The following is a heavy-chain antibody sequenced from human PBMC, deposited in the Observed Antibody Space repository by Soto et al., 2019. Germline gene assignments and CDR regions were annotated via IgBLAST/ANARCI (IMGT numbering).Heavy chain of an antibody. J-gene: IGHJ4*02. Sequence: GGSLRLSCAASGFTFSTYSMNWVRQAPGKGLEWVSSISSSSSYIYYADSVKGRFTISRDNAKNSLYLQMNSLRAEDTAVYYCAGGASSSGWLFDYWGQGTLVTVSS. CDR1: GFTFSTYS. CDR3: AGGASSSGWLFDY. D-gene: IGHD6-19*01. CDR2: ISSSSSYI. V-gene: IGHV3-21*01.